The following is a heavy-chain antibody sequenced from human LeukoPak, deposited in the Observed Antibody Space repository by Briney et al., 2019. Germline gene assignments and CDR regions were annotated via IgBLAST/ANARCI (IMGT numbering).Heavy chain of an antibody. CDR2: IYYSGST. CDR1: GGSISSSSYY. V-gene: IGHV4-39*07. Sequence: SETLSLTCTVSGGSISSSSYYWGWIRQPPGKGLEWIGSIYYSGSTYYNPSLKSRVTISVDTSKNQFSLRLSSVTAADTAVYYCARDGDYYDSSGSFFDYWGQGTLVTVSS. J-gene: IGHJ4*02. D-gene: IGHD3-22*01. CDR3: ARDGDYYDSSGSFFDY.